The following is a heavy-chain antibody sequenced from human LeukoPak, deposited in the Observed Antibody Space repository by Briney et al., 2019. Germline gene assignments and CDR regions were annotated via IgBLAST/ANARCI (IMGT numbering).Heavy chain of an antibody. D-gene: IGHD1-26*01. Sequence: GRSLRLSCAASGFSFSDYYMSWIRQAPGKGLQWLSYISDGGTTIFYADSVKGRFTISRDNAKNSLYLQLNSLRAEDTAVYYCARVGKVGATGALDVWGQGTLVTVSS. CDR2: ISDGGTTI. CDR3: ARVGKVGATGALDV. J-gene: IGHJ3*01. CDR1: GFSFSDYY. V-gene: IGHV3-11*04.